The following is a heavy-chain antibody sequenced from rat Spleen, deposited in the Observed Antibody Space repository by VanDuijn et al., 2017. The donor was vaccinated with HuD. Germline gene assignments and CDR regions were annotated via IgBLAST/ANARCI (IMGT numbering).Heavy chain of an antibody. CDR2: KWSGGCT. V-gene: IGHV2S63*01. CDR3: TRGNFDY. CDR1: GFSLTDYS. Sequence: EVQLKESGPGLVQPSQTLSLTCTVSGFSLTDYSVHWVRQPPGKGLEWMGLKWSGGCTEYKLALKSRLSISMDTFTNQVFLKRTSLRTDDTGAYYCTRGNFDYWGQGVMVTVSS. J-gene: IGHJ2*01.